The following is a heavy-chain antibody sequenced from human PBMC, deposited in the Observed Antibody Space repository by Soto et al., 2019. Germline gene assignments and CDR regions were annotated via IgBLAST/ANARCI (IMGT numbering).Heavy chain of an antibody. CDR1: GFTFSSYG. J-gene: IGHJ6*03. V-gene: IGHV3-33*01. Sequence: SGFTFSSYGMHGVRQAPGKGLEWVADIWYDGSNKYYADSVKGRFTISRDNAKNTLYLQMNSLRAEDTAVYYCARDRVVPYYYYYMDVWGKGTTVTVSS. D-gene: IGHD2-15*01. CDR3: ARDRVVPYYYYYMDV. CDR2: IWYDGSNK.